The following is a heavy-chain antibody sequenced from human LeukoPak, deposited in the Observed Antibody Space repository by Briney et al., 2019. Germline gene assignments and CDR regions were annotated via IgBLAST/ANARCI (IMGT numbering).Heavy chain of an antibody. CDR2: TVTVGTT. Sequence: SMRPSCVVGRFIVNSKYMSWDRQVQGKGLEWVSLTVTVGTTYYADSVRGRFTISTDNSKNTLYLQMNSLRPEDTAIYYCAKGFGKAAADVFGGYPIYVWGQRTTVTVSS. CDR3: AKGFGKAAADVFGGYPIYV. V-gene: IGHV3-66*02. J-gene: IGHJ6*02. CDR1: RFIVNSKY. D-gene: IGHD6-13*01.